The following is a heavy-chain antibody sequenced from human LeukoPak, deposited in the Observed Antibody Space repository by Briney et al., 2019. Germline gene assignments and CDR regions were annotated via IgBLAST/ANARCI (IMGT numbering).Heavy chain of an antibody. CDR1: GGSISSGGYY. CDR3: ARTRNDAFDI. V-gene: IGHV4-31*03. CDR2: IYYSGST. J-gene: IGHJ3*02. Sequence: PSETLSLTCTVSGGSISSGGYYWSWIRQHPGKGLEWIGYIYYSGSTYYNPSLKSRVTISVDRSKNQFSLKLSSVTAADTAVYYCARTRNDAFDIWGQGTMVTVSS.